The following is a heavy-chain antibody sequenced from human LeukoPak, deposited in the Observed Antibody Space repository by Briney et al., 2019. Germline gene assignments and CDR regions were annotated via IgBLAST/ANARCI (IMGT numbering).Heavy chain of an antibody. Sequence: GGSLRLSCAASGFAFSSHWMSYVRQAPGKGLEWVAVISYDGSNKYYADSVKGRFTISRDNSKNTLYLQMNSLRAEDTAVYYCAKESRDGYNNAVIDYWGQGTLVTVSS. CDR1: GFAFSSHW. V-gene: IGHV3-30*18. J-gene: IGHJ4*02. CDR2: ISYDGSNK. D-gene: IGHD5-24*01. CDR3: AKESRDGYNNAVIDY.